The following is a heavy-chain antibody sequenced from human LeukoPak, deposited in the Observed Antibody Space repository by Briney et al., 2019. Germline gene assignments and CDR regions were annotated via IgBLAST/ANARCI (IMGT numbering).Heavy chain of an antibody. CDR3: ARHYGP. V-gene: IGHV4/OR15-8*01. CDR2: VYHSGGA. Sequence: SETLSLTCAVSGASIASHSWWSWARQPPGKGLEWIGEVYHSGGANYKPSLKSRVTISVDTSRNHFSLKLTSVTAADTAVYYCARHYGPWGQGTLVTVSS. D-gene: IGHD3-16*01. J-gene: IGHJ5*02. CDR1: GASIASHSW.